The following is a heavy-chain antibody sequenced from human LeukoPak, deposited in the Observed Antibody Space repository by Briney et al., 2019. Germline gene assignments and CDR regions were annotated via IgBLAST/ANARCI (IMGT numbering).Heavy chain of an antibody. CDR3: ARGSILVAEWAADY. CDR1: GFTFSRYG. V-gene: IGHV3-53*01. Sequence: GTSLRLSCAASGFTFSRYGMHWVRQAPGKGLEWVSVIYSGGSTNYADSVKGRFTISRDNSKNTLYLQMNSLRAEDTAVYYCARGSILVAEWAADYWGQGTLVTVSS. CDR2: IYSGGST. J-gene: IGHJ4*02. D-gene: IGHD6-19*01.